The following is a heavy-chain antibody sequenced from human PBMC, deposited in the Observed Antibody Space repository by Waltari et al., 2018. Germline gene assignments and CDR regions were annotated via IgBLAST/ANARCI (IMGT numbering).Heavy chain of an antibody. V-gene: IGHV4-34*01. CDR3: ARHRDPGHSFDI. D-gene: IGHD2-21*01. CDR2: ISERGYT. CDR1: GGYLRGHW. J-gene: IGHJ3*02. Sequence: QVRLQQCGAALLKPSETLSLPCAVYGGYLRGHWSRWIRKPPGKGLQWIGEISERGYTYYKPSLQSRVAISIDMSKNQFSLTMTSVTAADTALYYCARHRDPGHSFDIWGQGTVTVSA.